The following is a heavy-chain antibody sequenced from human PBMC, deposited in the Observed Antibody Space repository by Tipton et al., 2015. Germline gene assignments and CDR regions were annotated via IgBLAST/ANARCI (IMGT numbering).Heavy chain of an antibody. CDR3: ARTDALGHFDY. CDR2: IHHSGDT. V-gene: IGHV4-38-2*02. Sequence: GLVKPSETLSLTCTVSGYSIRGGHYWGWIRQSPRKGLEWIGSIHHSGDTYYTPPLTGRASISVDASKNQFSLRLSSVTAADTAVYFCARTDALGHFDYWGLGTLVTVSS. CDR1: GYSIRGGHY. D-gene: IGHD2-8*01. J-gene: IGHJ4*02.